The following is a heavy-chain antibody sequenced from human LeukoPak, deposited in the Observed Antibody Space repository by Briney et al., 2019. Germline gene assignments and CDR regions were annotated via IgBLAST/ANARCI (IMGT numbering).Heavy chain of an antibody. D-gene: IGHD3-16*02. CDR3: ARGFRFPYAFDI. CDR1: GGSISSGSYY. Sequence: PSETLSLTCTASGGSISSGSYYWSWLRRPAGKGLEWIGRIYTSGSTNYNPSLKSRITISVDTSKNQFSLKLSSVTAADTAVYYCARGFRFPYAFDIWGQGTMVTVSS. J-gene: IGHJ3*02. V-gene: IGHV4-61*02. CDR2: IYTSGST.